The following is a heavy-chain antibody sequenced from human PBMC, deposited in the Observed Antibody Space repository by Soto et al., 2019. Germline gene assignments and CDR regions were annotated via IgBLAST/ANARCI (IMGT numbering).Heavy chain of an antibody. J-gene: IGHJ4*02. CDR3: ARREAVVGTFDY. CDR2: IYYSGIT. CDR1: GGSISSSSYY. D-gene: IGHD6-19*01. Sequence: QLQLQESGPGLVRPSETLSFTCTVSGGSISSSSYYWSWIRQPPGTGLEWIGSIYYSGITYYNPSLKGRVTISVDTSKNQCSLRLSSVTAADTAVYYCARREAVVGTFDYWGQGVLVTVSS. V-gene: IGHV4-39*01.